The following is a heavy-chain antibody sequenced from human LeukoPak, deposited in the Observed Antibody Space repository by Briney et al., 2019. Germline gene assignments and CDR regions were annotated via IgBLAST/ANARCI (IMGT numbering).Heavy chain of an antibody. CDR2: IYGNGST. V-gene: IGHV4-4*07. CDR1: GASITSYY. Sequence: SETLSLTCTVSGASITSYYWSWIRQSARRGLEWIGRIYGNGSTNYGPSLRSRVTMSMDTSKNQLSLKLTSVTAADTAVYYCARFDREIQEVFDYWGSGILVTVSS. J-gene: IGHJ4*02. D-gene: IGHD5-18*01. CDR3: ARFDREIQEVFDY.